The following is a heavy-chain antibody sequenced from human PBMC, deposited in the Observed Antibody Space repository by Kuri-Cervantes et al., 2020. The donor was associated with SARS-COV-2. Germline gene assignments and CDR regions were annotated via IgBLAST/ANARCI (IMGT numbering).Heavy chain of an antibody. Sequence: ETLSLTCAASGFTFSSYAMSWVRQAPGKGLEWVSAISGSGGSTYYADSVKGRFTISRDNSKNTLYLQMNSLRAEDTAVYYCAKGRPRPKAEYFQHWGQGTLVTVSS. J-gene: IGHJ1*01. V-gene: IGHV3-23*01. CDR3: AKGRPRPKAEYFQH. D-gene: IGHD6-6*01. CDR2: ISGSGGST. CDR1: GFTFSSYA.